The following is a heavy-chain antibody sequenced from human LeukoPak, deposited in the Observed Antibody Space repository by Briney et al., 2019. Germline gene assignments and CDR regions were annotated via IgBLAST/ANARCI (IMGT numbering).Heavy chain of an antibody. Sequence: SETLSLTCTVSGGSISSSSYYWGWIRQPPGKGLEWIGSIYYSGSTHYNPSLKSRVTISVDTSKNQFSLKLSSVTAADTAVYYCAASLAYSSSWYFFAFDIWGQGTMVTVSS. D-gene: IGHD6-13*01. CDR3: AASLAYSSSWYFFAFDI. J-gene: IGHJ3*02. CDR1: GGSISSSSYY. V-gene: IGHV4-39*01. CDR2: IYYSGST.